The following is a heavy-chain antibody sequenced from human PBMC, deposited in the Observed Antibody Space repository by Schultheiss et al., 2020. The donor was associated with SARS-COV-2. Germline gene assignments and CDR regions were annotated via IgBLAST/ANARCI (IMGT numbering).Heavy chain of an antibody. CDR3: ARLNRYSGYVSHFDR. V-gene: IGHV4-39*07. Sequence: SETLSLTCTVSGGSISSSSYYWGWIRQPPGKGLEWIGSIYYSVNTYYNPSLKSRVTISVDTSKNQFSLKLSSVTAADTAVYYCARLNRYSGYVSHFDRWGQGTLVTVSS. CDR1: GGSISSSSYY. D-gene: IGHD5-12*01. J-gene: IGHJ4*02. CDR2: IYYSVNT.